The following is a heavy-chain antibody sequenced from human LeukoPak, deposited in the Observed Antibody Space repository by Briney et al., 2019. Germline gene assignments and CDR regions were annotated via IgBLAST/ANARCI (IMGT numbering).Heavy chain of an antibody. D-gene: IGHD6-13*01. J-gene: IGHJ6*03. CDR1: GYTFTSYD. CDR2: MNPNSGNT. Sequence: ASVKVSCKASGYTFTSYDINWVRQATGQGLEWMGWMNPNSGNTGYAQKFQGRVTITRNTSISTAYMELSSLRSEETAVYYCARGSGRIAAAGTVTYYYYLDVWGKGTTVTVSS. V-gene: IGHV1-8*03. CDR3: ARGSGRIAAAGTVTYYYYLDV.